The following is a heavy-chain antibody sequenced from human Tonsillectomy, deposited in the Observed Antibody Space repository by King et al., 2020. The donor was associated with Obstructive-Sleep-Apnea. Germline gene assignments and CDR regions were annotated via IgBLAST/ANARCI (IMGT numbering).Heavy chain of an antibody. CDR2: ISRDGGST. J-gene: IGHJ6*02. CDR3: AKDHYSSGWYFSYYGMDV. V-gene: IGHV3-43*01. D-gene: IGHD6-19*01. Sequence: VQLVESGGAVVQPGGSLKLSCSASGFKFDDYTMNWVRQAPGKGLEWVSLISRDGGSTHYADSVKGRFTISRDNSKSSLYLQMNSLRTEDTALYYCAKDHYSSGWYFSYYGMDVWGQGTSVTVS. CDR1: GFKFDDYT.